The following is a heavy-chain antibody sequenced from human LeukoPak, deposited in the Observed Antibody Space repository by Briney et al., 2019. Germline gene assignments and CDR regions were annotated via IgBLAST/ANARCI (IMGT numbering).Heavy chain of an antibody. CDR1: RGSFRGYY. J-gene: IGHJ4*02. CDR2: INHSGST. V-gene: IGHV4-34*01. Sequence: PSETLSLTCAVYRGSFRGYYWSWIRQPPGKGLEWIGEINHSGSTNYTPSLKSRVNISVDTSKNQFSLKLSSVTAADTAVYYCARGVYCSGGNCYRPLDYWGQGTLVTVSS. D-gene: IGHD2-15*01. CDR3: ARGVYCSGGNCYRPLDY.